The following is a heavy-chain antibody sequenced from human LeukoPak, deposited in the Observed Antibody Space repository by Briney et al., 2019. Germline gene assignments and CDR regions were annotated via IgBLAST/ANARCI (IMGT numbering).Heavy chain of an antibody. CDR3: ARDLYDSSGYPYFDY. CDR1: GGTISSYY. V-gene: IGHV4-59*06. D-gene: IGHD3-22*01. Sequence: SETLSLTCTVSGGTISSYYWNWIRQHPGKGLEWIGYIYYSGSTYYNPSLKSRVTISVDTSKNQFSLKLSSVTAADTAVYYCARDLYDSSGYPYFDYWGQGTLVTVSS. CDR2: IYYSGST. J-gene: IGHJ4*02.